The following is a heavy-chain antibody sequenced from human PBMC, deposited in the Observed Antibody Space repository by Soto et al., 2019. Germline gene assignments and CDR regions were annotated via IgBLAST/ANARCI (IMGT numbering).Heavy chain of an antibody. V-gene: IGHV4-59*08. CDR2: IYYRGNT. CDR3: ARHPGYYDILTGYTTYYFDY. J-gene: IGHJ4*01. Sequence: SETLSLTCTVSGGSIGTYYWSWIRQPPGKGLEWIGYIYYRGNTDYNPSFKSRVTISLDTPKNQFSLKLSSVTATDTAVYYCARHPGYYDILTGYTTYYFDYWGRNLGHRLL. CDR1: GGSIGTYY. D-gene: IGHD3-9*01.